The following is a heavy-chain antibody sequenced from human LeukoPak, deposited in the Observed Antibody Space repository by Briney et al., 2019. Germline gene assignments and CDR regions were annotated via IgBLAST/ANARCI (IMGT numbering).Heavy chain of an antibody. CDR2: IDTAGGT. J-gene: IGHJ6*03. CDR3: VRELMGPGRYYYMDA. V-gene: IGHV3-13*01. Sequence: GGSLRLSCAASGFTFSNYDMHWVRQATRKALEWVSAIDTAGGTYYPGSVKGRFTISRENSKNSLYLQMDTLRAEDTAVYFCVRELMGPGRYYYMDAWGKGTTVTVSS. CDR1: GFTFSNYD. D-gene: IGHD2-8*01.